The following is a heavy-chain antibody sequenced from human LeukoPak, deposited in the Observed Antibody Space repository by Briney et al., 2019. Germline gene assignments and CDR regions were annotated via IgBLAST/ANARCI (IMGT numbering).Heavy chain of an antibody. Sequence: SETLSLTCTVSGGSISSGDYYWSWIRQPPGKGLEWIGYIYYSGSTYYNPSLKSRVTISVDTSKNQFSLKLSSVTAADTAVYYCARFLYYYDSSGYFDYWGQGTLVTASS. CDR3: ARFLYYYDSSGYFDY. CDR1: GGSISSGDYY. CDR2: IYYSGST. J-gene: IGHJ4*02. V-gene: IGHV4-30-4*01. D-gene: IGHD3-22*01.